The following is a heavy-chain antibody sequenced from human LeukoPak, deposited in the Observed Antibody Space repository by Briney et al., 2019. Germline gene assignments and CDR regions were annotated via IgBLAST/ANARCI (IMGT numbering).Heavy chain of an antibody. J-gene: IGHJ3*02. Sequence: GESLQISCKGSGYIFTSYWIGWVRPLPGKGLEWMGIIYPGDSDTRYSPSFQGQVTISADKSISTAYLQWSSLKASDTAMYYCARRTPDDSSGPDIWGQGTVVTVSS. CDR1: GYIFTSYW. D-gene: IGHD3-22*01. CDR3: ARRTPDDSSGPDI. CDR2: IYPGDSDT. V-gene: IGHV5-51*01.